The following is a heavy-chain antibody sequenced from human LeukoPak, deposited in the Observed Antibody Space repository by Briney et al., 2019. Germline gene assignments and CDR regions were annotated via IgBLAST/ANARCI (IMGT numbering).Heavy chain of an antibody. CDR2: FSGSGDNT. CDR3: AKGSYYYDSRGYHYYFDY. V-gene: IGHV3-23*01. D-gene: IGHD3-22*01. J-gene: IGHJ4*02. Sequence: GGSLRLSCAASGFTLRNYAMSWVRQAPGKGLEWVSGFSGSGDNTYDADAVKGRFTNSRDNSKNTLYLQMSSLRAEDTAVYYCAKGSYYYDSRGYHYYFDYWGQGTLVTVSS. CDR1: GFTLRNYA.